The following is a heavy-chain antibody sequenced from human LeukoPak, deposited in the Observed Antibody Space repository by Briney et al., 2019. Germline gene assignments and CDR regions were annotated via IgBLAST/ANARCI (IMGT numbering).Heavy chain of an antibody. V-gene: IGHV4-39*07. J-gene: IGHJ3*02. D-gene: IGHD6-19*01. CDR2: IYYSGST. CDR1: GGSISSSSYY. CDR3: ARDRAVAANYDAFDI. Sequence: SEPLSLTCTVSGGSISSSSYYWGWIRQPPGKGLEWIGSIYYSGSTYYNPSLKSRVTISVDTSKNQFSLKLSSVTAADTAVYYCARDRAVAANYDAFDIWGQGTMVTVSS.